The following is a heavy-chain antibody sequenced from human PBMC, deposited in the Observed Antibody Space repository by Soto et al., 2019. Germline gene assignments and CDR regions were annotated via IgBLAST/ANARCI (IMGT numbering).Heavy chain of an antibody. CDR3: ARGDLMWLPTEY. D-gene: IGHD5-12*01. Sequence: SETLSLTCTVSGVSISSYYWSWIRQPPGKGLEWIGYIYYSGSTNYNPSLKSRVTISVDTSKNQFSLKLSSVTAADTAVYYCARGDLMWLPTEYWGQGTLVTV. CDR2: IYYSGST. V-gene: IGHV4-59*01. CDR1: GVSISSYY. J-gene: IGHJ4*02.